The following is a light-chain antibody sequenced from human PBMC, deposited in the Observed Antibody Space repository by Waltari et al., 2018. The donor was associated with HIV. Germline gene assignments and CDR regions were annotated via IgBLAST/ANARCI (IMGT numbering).Light chain of an antibody. CDR2: DNT. J-gene: IGLJ2*01. V-gene: IGLV1-40*01. CDR3: QSYDSSLKVI. CDR1: SSHIGAGYD. Sequence: QSVLTQPHSVPGAPGPRVTISCTGTSSHIGAGYDLHWYQQFPGSVPRLLIYDNTNRPSGVPDRFSGSKSGTSSSLAISGLQAEDEADYYCQSYDSSLKVIFGGGTKVTVL.